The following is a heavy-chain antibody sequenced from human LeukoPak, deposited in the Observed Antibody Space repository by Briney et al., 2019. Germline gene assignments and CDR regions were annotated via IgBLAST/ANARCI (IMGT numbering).Heavy chain of an antibody. CDR2: ISGSGGST. CDR3: AKDMVSGGSGSYFVGSFDY. J-gene: IGHJ4*02. D-gene: IGHD3-10*01. CDR1: GFTFSSYA. V-gene: IGHV3-23*01. Sequence: GGSLRLSSAASGFTFSSYAMSWVRQAPGKGLEWVSAISGSGGSTYYADSVKGRFTISRDNSKNTLYLQMNSLRAEDTAVYYCAKDMVSGGSGSYFVGSFDYWGQGTLVTVSS.